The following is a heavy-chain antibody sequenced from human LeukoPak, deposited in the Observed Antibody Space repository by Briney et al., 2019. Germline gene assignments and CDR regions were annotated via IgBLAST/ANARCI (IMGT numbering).Heavy chain of an antibody. CDR2: ITHTGST. CDR3: AGGSPAADDAFDI. D-gene: IGHD6-13*01. J-gene: IGHJ3*02. V-gene: IGHV4-34*04. CDR1: GGSFSGYY. Sequence: SETLSLTCAVNGGSFSGYYWNWIPPPPGKGLEWIGDITHTGSTNHNPSLAGRATVSVATSKNQFSLSLASATAAATALYYFAGGSPAADDAFDIWGQGTLVTVSS.